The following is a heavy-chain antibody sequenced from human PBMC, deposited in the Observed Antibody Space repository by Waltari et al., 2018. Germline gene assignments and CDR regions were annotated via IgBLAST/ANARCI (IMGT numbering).Heavy chain of an antibody. CDR2: TWSDGSVE. CDR3: AKDAFGNTYLDY. CDR1: GFSLRNHG. V-gene: IGHV3-33*03. J-gene: IGHJ4*02. D-gene: IGHD3-10*01. Sequence: QVQLVESGGGVVQPGKSLRLPCVASGFSLRNHGMHWVRQTPGRGLEWVALTWSDGSVEYYADSVRGRFTVSRDNSKNILYLDMDSLRVDDTATYYCAKDAFGNTYLDYWGQGTLVTVSS.